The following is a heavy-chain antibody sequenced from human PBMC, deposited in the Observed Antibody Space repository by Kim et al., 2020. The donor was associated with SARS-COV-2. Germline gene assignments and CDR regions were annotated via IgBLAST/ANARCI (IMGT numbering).Heavy chain of an antibody. J-gene: IGHJ3*02. CDR3: ARAIAVAGTDGAFDI. V-gene: IGHV1-18*01. Sequence: AQKLQGRVTMPTDTSTSTAYMELRSLRSDDTAVYYCARAIAVAGTDGAFDIWGQGTMVTVSS. D-gene: IGHD6-19*01.